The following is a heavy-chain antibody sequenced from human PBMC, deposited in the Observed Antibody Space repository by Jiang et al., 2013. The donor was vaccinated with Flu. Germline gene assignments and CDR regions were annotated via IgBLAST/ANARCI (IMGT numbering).Heavy chain of an antibody. V-gene: IGHV4-59*08. J-gene: IGHJ4*02. D-gene: IGHD5-18*01. CDR3: ARLGNAAMAAPVY. Sequence: KPSETLPLTCTVSGGSIRSYFWSWIRQPPGKGLEWIGYIFSSGSTNYNPSLKSRVTISVDTSKNQFSLKLSSVTAADTAVYYCARLGNAAMAAPVYWGQGTLVTVSS. CDR2: IFSSGST. CDR1: GGSIRSYF.